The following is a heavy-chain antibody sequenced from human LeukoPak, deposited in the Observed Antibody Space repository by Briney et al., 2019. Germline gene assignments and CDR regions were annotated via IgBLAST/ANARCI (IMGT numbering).Heavy chain of an antibody. CDR1: GFTFSTSS. CDR2: FSGSSGRT. D-gene: IGHD2-15*01. J-gene: IGHJ4*02. CDR3: AKRYCSGGSCYHRYFDY. V-gene: IGHV3-23*01. Sequence: GGSLRLSCAASGFTFSTSSMSWVRQAPGRGLEWVSLFSGSSGRTYYADSVKGRFTISRDNSRNTLYLHMNSLRAEDTAIYYCAKRYCSGGSCYHRYFDYWGQGTLVTVSS.